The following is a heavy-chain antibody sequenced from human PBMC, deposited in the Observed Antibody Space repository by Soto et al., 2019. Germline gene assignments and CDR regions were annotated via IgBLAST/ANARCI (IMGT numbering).Heavy chain of an antibody. Sequence: LKISCKGSGYSFTSYWIGWVRQMPGKGLEWMGIIYPGDSDTRYSPSFQGQVTISADKSISTAYLQWSSLKASDTAMYYCARLDYVWGSYRNQDAFDIWGQGTMVTVSS. CDR3: ARLDYVWGSYRNQDAFDI. CDR1: GYSFTSYW. J-gene: IGHJ3*02. V-gene: IGHV5-51*01. D-gene: IGHD3-16*02. CDR2: IYPGDSDT.